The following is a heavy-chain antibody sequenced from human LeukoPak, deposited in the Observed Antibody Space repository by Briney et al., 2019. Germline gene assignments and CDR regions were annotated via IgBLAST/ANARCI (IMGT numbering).Heavy chain of an antibody. V-gene: IGHV4-34*01. CDR1: GGSFSGYY. CDR3: ARRPGEYGGNDFDY. CDR2: INHTGST. D-gene: IGHD4/OR15-4a*01. J-gene: IGHJ4*02. Sequence: SETLSLTCAVYGGSFSGYYWSWIRQPPGKGLEWIGEINHTGSTHYNPSLKSRVTISVDTSKNQFSLKLSSVTAADTAVYYCARRPGEYGGNDFDYWGQGTLVTVSS.